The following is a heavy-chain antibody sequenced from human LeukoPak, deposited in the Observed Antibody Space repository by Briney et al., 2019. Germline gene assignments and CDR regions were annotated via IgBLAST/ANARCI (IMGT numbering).Heavy chain of an antibody. CDR3: ARDLSARDYGGHGRDYYYYYGMDV. J-gene: IGHJ6*02. CDR2: ISSSSSYI. D-gene: IGHD4-23*01. CDR1: GFTFSSYS. Sequence: GGSLRLSCAASGFTFSSYSMNWVRQAPGKGLEWVSSISSSSSYIYYADSVKGRFTISRDNAKNSLYLQMNSLRAEDTAVYYCARDLSARDYGGHGRDYYYYYGMDVWGQGTTVTVSS. V-gene: IGHV3-21*01.